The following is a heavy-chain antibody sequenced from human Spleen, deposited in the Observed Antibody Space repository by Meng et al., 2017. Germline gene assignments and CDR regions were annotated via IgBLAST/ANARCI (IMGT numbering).Heavy chain of an antibody. CDR1: GGSFSDYY. Sequence: QVPLTQWGAGLLKPSEPLSLTCVVSGGSFSDYYWSWIRQPPGKGLEWIGEINHSGSTNYNPSLESRATISVDTSQNNLSLKLSSVTAADSAVYYCARGPTTMAHDFDYWGQGTLVTVSS. D-gene: IGHD4-11*01. J-gene: IGHJ4*02. CDR3: ARGPTTMAHDFDY. V-gene: IGHV4-34*01. CDR2: INHSGST.